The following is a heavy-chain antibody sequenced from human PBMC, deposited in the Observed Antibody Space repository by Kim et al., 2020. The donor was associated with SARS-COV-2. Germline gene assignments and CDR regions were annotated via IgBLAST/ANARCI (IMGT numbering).Heavy chain of an antibody. Sequence: GGSLRLSCAASGFTFSSYGMHWVRQAPGKGLEWVAVISYDGSNKYYADSVKGRFTISGDNSKNTLYLQMNSLRAEDTAVYYCAKSLAAAGTDYGMDVWGQGTTVTVSS. CDR1: GFTFSSYG. D-gene: IGHD6-13*01. CDR2: ISYDGSNK. J-gene: IGHJ6*02. CDR3: AKSLAAAGTDYGMDV. V-gene: IGHV3-30*18.